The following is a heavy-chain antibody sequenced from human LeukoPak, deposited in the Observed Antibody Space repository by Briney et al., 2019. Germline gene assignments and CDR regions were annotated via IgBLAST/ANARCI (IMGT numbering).Heavy chain of an antibody. CDR3: ARSPSTVTSPDY. J-gene: IGHJ4*02. D-gene: IGHD4-17*01. CDR2: ISGSGGST. CDR1: GFTFSSYA. Sequence: PGGSLRLSCAASGFTFSSYAMSWVRQAPGKGLEWVSAISGSGGSTYYADSVKGRFTISRDNSKNTLYLQMNSLRADDTAVYYCARSPSTVTSPDYWGQGTLVTVSS. V-gene: IGHV3-23*01.